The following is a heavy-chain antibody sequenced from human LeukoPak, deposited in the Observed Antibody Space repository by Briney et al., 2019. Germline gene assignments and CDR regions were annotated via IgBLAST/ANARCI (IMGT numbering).Heavy chain of an antibody. CDR2: IVVGSGNT. CDR1: GFTFTSSA. CDR3: AAERALINRGSCRYSGEYSY. Sequence: GTSVKVSCKASGFTFTSSAMQWVRQARGQRLEWIGWIVVGSGNTNYAQKLQERVTITRDMSTSTAYMELSSLRSEDTAVYYCAAERALINRGSCRYSGEYSYWGQGTLVTVSS. D-gene: IGHD3-16*02. J-gene: IGHJ4*02. V-gene: IGHV1-58*02.